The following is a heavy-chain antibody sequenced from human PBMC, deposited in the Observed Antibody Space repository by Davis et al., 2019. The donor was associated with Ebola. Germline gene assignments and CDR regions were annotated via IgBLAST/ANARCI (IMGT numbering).Heavy chain of an antibody. CDR1: GFTFTNHA. V-gene: IGHV3-23*01. CDR2: ISASGTST. Sequence: GGSLRLSCAASGFTFTNHAMSWVRQAPGKGLEWVSVISASGTSTYNADSVKGRFTISRDNAKNSLYLQMNSLRAGDTAVYYCARERGGSYFGWGQGTLVTVSS. J-gene: IGHJ4*02. CDR3: ARERGGSYFG. D-gene: IGHD1-26*01.